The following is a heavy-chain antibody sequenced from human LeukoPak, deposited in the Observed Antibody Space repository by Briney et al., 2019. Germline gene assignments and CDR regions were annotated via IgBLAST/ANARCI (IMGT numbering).Heavy chain of an antibody. J-gene: IGHJ4*02. V-gene: IGHV1-69*05. Sequence: SVKVSCKASGGTFSSYAISWVRQAPGQGLEWMGGIIPIFGTANYAQKFQGRVTITTDESTSTAYMELSSLRSEDTAVYYCARVGALGSGYFDYWGQGTLVTVSS. D-gene: IGHD2-15*01. CDR3: ARVGALGSGYFDY. CDR1: GGTFSSYA. CDR2: IIPIFGTA.